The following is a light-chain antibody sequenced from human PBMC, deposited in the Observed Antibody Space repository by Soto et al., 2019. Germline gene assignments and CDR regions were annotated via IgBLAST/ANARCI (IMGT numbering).Light chain of an antibody. Sequence: IVMTQSPSTLSVSPGERVTLFCRASQSVSRNLAWHQQKPGQAPRLLIYGVSNRATGVPARFSGSGSETEFTLTISSLQSEDFAVYYCQHYYYWPPWTFGQGTKVDIK. V-gene: IGKV3-15*01. CDR1: QSVSRN. CDR2: GVS. J-gene: IGKJ1*01. CDR3: QHYYYWPPWT.